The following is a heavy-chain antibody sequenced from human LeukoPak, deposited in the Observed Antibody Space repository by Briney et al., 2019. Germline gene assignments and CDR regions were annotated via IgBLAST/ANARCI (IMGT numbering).Heavy chain of an antibody. J-gene: IGHJ4*02. CDR1: GFSFSLYP. V-gene: IGHV3-48*01. CDR3: ARDPLGVKLKAY. D-gene: IGHD3-22*01. CDR2: IRDSGGEM. Sequence: GGSLRLSCAASGFSFSLYPMNWVRQAPGNGLEWLSNIRDSGGEMYYADSVKGRFTITRDNAKNTLYLQMNGLRVEDTAVYFCARDPLGVKLKAYWGQGTLVTVSS.